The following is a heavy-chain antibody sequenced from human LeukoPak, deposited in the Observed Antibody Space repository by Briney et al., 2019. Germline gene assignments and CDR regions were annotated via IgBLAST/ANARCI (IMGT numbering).Heavy chain of an antibody. V-gene: IGHV1-2*02. D-gene: IGHD6-13*01. Sequence: GASVKVSCKASGYTFTGYYMHWVRQAPGQGLEWMGWINPNSGVTNYAQKFQGRVTMTRDTSISTAYMELSRLRSDDTAVYYWARETEYSSSWYFGWFDPWGQGTLVTVSS. CDR1: GYTFTGYY. J-gene: IGHJ5*02. CDR2: INPNSGVT. CDR3: ARETEYSSSWYFGWFDP.